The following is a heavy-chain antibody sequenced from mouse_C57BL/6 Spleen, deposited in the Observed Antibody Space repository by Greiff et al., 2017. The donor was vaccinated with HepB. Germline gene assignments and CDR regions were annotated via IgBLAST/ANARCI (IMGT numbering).Heavy chain of an antibody. D-gene: IGHD1-1*01. V-gene: IGHV3-6*01. CDR2: ISYDGSN. J-gene: IGHJ4*01. CDR1: GYSITSGYY. CDR3: ARDYYGSRDAMDY. Sequence: EVQLQQSGPGLVKPSQSLSLTCSVTGYSITSGYYWNWIRQFPGNKLEWMGYISYDGSNNYNPSLKNRISITRDTSKNQFFLKLNSVTTEDTATYYCARDYYGSRDAMDYWGQGTSVTVSS.